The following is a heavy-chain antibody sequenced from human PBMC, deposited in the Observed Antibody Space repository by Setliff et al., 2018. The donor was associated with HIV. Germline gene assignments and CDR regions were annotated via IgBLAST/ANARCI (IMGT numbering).Heavy chain of an antibody. CDR3: ARGSDWHPD. CDR2: FYTSGST. Sequence: SETLSLTCTVSGGSITSGSYYWSWIRQPAGKGLEWIGRFYTSGSTNYNPSLKSRVTMSVDTSKKQFSLKVTSVTAADTAIYYCARGSDWHPDWGQGTLVTVSS. CDR1: GGSITSGSYY. V-gene: IGHV4-61*02. J-gene: IGHJ4*02. D-gene: IGHD3-9*01.